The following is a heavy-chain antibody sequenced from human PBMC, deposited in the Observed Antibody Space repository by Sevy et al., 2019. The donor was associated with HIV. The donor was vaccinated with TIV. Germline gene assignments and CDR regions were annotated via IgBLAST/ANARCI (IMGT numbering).Heavy chain of an antibody. J-gene: IGHJ4*02. V-gene: IGHV3-49*03. CDR2: LRSKAYGGTT. CDR3: TRDSGSYPFDY. Sequence: GGSLRLSCTASGFTFGDYAMSWFRLAPVKGLEWVGYLRSKAYGGTTEYAASVKGSFTISRDDSKSIVYLQMNSLKTEDTAVYYCTRDSGSYPFDYWGQGTLVTVSS. D-gene: IGHD1-26*01. CDR1: GFTFGDYA.